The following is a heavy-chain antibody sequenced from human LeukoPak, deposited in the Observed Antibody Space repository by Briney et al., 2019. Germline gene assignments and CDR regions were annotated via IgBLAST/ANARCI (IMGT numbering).Heavy chain of an antibody. V-gene: IGHV4-39*01. CDR3: ARLWKNGPQTFDY. CDR2: IYYSGST. D-gene: IGHD1-1*01. CDR1: GGSISSNSYF. Sequence: PSETLSLTCTVSGGSISSNSYFWGWIRQPPGKGLEWIGSIYYSGSTYYNPSLKSRVTISVDTSKNQFSLRLSSVTAADTAVYYCARLWKNGPQTFDYWGQGTLVTVS. J-gene: IGHJ4*02.